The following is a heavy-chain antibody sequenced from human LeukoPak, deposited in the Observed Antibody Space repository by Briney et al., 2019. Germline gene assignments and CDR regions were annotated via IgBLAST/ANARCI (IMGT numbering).Heavy chain of an antibody. CDR1: GFTFGDYY. J-gene: IGHJ4*02. CDR2: ISSSGSTI. Sequence: GGSLRLSCAASGFTFGDYYMSWIRQAPGKGLEWVSYISSSGSTIYYADSVKGRFTISRDNAKNSLYLQMNSLRAEDTAVYYCARVPIRYCSSTSCYTDLYYFDYWGQGTLVTVSS. CDR3: ARVPIRYCSSTSCYTDLYYFDY. V-gene: IGHV3-11*04. D-gene: IGHD2-2*02.